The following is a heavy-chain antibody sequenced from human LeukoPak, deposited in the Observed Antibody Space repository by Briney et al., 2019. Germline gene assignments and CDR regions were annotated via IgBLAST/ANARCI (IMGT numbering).Heavy chain of an antibody. CDR3: AKDEGLVGATTFDY. D-gene: IGHD1-26*01. Sequence: GGSLRLSCAASGFTFSSYAMSWVRQAPGKGLEWVSAISGSGGSTYYADSVKGRFTISRYNSKNTLYLQMNSLRAEDTAVYYCAKDEGLVGATTFDYWGQGTLVTVSS. CDR1: GFTFSSYA. V-gene: IGHV3-23*01. J-gene: IGHJ4*02. CDR2: ISGSGGST.